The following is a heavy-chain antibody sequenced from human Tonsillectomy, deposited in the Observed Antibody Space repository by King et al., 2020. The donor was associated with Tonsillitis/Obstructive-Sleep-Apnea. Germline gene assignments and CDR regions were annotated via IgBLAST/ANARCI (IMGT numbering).Heavy chain of an antibody. CDR2: ISWNSGSI. J-gene: IGHJ6*03. CDR1: GFTFDDYA. Sequence: VQLVESGGGLVQPGRSLRLSCAASGFTFDDYAMHWVRQAPGKGLEWVSGISWNSGSIHYADSVKGRFTISRDNAKNSLYLQMDSLRAEDTALYYCAKEPSSSPYYYCCMDVWGKGTTVTVSS. V-gene: IGHV3-9*01. D-gene: IGHD6-6*01. CDR3: AKEPSSSPYYYCCMDV.